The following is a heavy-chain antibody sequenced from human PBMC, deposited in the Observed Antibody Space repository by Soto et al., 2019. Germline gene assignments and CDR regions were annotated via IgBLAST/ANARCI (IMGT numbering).Heavy chain of an antibody. Sequence: QVQLVQSGAEVKKPGSSVKVSCKASGGTFSNYTITWVRQAPGQGLEWMGRLIPILGLANYAQKFRGRVTITADKSTTPAYMELRSLRTDDTAMYYCARFKLGEDYWGQGTLVTVSS. CDR3: ARFKLGEDY. D-gene: IGHD3-16*01. V-gene: IGHV1-69*02. CDR2: LIPILGLA. J-gene: IGHJ4*02. CDR1: GGTFSNYT.